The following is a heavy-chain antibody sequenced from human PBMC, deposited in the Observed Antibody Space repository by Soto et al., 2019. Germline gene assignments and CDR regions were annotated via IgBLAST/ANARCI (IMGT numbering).Heavy chain of an antibody. CDR2: INPKGGAT. CDR3: ARDEGFCSGGSCTGWFDP. CDR1: GYTFSNYF. D-gene: IGHD2-15*01. V-gene: IGHV1-46*01. Sequence: QVQLVQSRAEVKRPGASVKVSCKASGYTFSNYFINWVRQAPGQGLEWVGVINPKGGATTYAQKFQGRVNMTSDTSTNTIYMTLRSLTSEDTAFYYCARDEGFCSGGSCTGWFDPWGQGTLVTVSS. J-gene: IGHJ5*02.